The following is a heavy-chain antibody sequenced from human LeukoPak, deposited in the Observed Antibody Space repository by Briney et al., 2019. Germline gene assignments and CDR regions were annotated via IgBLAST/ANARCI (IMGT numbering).Heavy chain of an antibody. CDR1: GYTFTSYG. CDR3: ARTGEQQLGAQDDEDAFDI. V-gene: IGHV1-8*03. Sequence: ASVKVSCKASGYTFTSYGINWVRQATGQGLEWMGWMNPNSGNTGYAQKFQGRVTITRNTSISTAYMELSSLRSEDTAVYYCARTGEQQLGAQDDEDAFDIWGQGTMVTVSS. CDR2: MNPNSGNT. J-gene: IGHJ3*02. D-gene: IGHD6-13*01.